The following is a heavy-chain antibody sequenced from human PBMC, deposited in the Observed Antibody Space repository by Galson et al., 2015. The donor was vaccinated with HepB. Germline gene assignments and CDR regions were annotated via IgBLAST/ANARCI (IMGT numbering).Heavy chain of an antibody. D-gene: IGHD2-2*01. CDR3: AKKDCSSTRCYHFDH. V-gene: IGHV3-23*01. J-gene: IGHJ4*02. CDR2: ISGGADTT. Sequence: SLRLSCAASGFTFNSYSMNWVRQAPGKGLEWVSAISGGADTTYYADSVKGRFTISRGNSKNTLYLDMHSLRAEDTAVYYCAKKDCSSTRCYHFDHWGQGTLVTVSS. CDR1: GFTFNSYS.